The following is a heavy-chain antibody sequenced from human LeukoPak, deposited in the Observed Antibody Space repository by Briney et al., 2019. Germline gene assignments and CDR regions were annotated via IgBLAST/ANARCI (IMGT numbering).Heavy chain of an antibody. CDR1: GGSFSGYY. Sequence: PSETLSLTCAVYGGSFSGYYWSWIRQPPGKGLEWIGEINHSGSTNYNPSLKSRVTISVHTSKNQFSLKLSSVTAADTAVYYCARGREVVTADYWGQGTLVTVSS. V-gene: IGHV4-34*01. CDR3: ARGREVVTADY. J-gene: IGHJ4*02. CDR2: INHSGST. D-gene: IGHD2-21*02.